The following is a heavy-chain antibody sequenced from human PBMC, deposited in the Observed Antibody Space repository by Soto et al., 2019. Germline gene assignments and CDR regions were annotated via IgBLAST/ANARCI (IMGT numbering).Heavy chain of an antibody. V-gene: IGHV4-39*01. J-gene: IGHJ4*02. CDR3: ARHEVXMIVGGSFDY. Sequence: SSETLSLTCTVSGGSISSSSYYWGWIRQPPGKGLEWIGSIYYSGSTYYNPSLKSRVTISVDTSKNQFSLKLSSVTAADTAVYYCARHEVXMIVGGSFDYWGQGTLVTVSS. CDR1: GGSISSSSYY. D-gene: IGHD3-22*01. CDR2: IYYSGST.